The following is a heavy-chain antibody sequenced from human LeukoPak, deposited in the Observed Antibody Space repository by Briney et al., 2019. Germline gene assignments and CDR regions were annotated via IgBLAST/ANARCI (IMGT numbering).Heavy chain of an antibody. D-gene: IGHD2-15*01. V-gene: IGHV1-2*02. J-gene: IGHJ5*02. CDR2: INPNSGGT. CDR1: GYTFTGYY. CDR3: AREGSCSGGSCYPAGYNWFDP. Sequence: GASVKVSCKASGYTFTGYYMHWVRQAPGQGLEWMGWINPNSGGTNYALKFQGRVTMTRDTSISTAYVELSRLRSDDTAVYYCAREGSCSGGSCYPAGYNWFDPWGQGTLVTVSS.